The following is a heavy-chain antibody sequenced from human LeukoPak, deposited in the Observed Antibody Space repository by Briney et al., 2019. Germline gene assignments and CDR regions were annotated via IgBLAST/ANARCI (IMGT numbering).Heavy chain of an antibody. D-gene: IGHD3-22*01. Sequence: GGSLRLSCAASGFTFSSYAMSWVRQAPGMGLGWVSGISGSGDNTYYADSVKGRFTISRDNSKNTLYVQVNSLGTEDTAAYYCTKGSYYDSSGSFYFDYWGQGTLVTVSS. CDR3: TKGSYYDSSGSFYFDY. J-gene: IGHJ4*02. CDR2: ISGSGDNT. V-gene: IGHV3-23*01. CDR1: GFTFSSYA.